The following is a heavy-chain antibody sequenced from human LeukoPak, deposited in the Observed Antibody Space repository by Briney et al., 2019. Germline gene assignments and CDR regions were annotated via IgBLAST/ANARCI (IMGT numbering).Heavy chain of an antibody. CDR3: ARRDWYYGSGSRWFDP. J-gene: IGHJ5*02. Sequence: SGTLSLTCTVSGGSISSYYWSWIRQPPGKGLEWIGYIYYSGSTNYNPSLKSRVTISVDTSKSQLSLKLSSVTAADTAVYYCARRDWYYGSGSRWFDPWGQGTLVTVSS. D-gene: IGHD3-10*01. V-gene: IGHV4-59*12. CDR1: GGSISSYY. CDR2: IYYSGST.